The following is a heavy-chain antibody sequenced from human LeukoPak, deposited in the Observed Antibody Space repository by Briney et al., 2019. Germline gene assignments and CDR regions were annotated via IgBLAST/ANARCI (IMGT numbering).Heavy chain of an antibody. Sequence: GASLRLSCAASGFTFSSYAMSWVRQAPGKGLEWVSAISGSGGSTYYADSVKGRFTISRDNSKNTLYLQMNSLRAEDTAVYYCAIPGEYLLPGGPWFDPWGQGTLVTVSS. J-gene: IGHJ5*02. D-gene: IGHD2-2*01. CDR1: GFTFSSYA. V-gene: IGHV3-23*01. CDR2: ISGSGGST. CDR3: AIPGEYLLPGGPWFDP.